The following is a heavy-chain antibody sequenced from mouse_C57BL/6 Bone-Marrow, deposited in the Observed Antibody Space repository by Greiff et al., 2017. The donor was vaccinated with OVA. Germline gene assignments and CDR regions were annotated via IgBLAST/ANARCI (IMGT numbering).Heavy chain of an antibody. CDR2: IDPSDSYT. D-gene: IGHD1-1*01. CDR1: GYTFTSYW. Sequence: QVQLKQPGAELVRPGTSVKLSCKASGYTFTSYWMHWVKQRPGQGLEWIGVIDPSDSYTNYNQKFKGKATLTVDTSSSTAYMQLSSLTSEDSAVYYCARYYHGGQGTSVTVSS. J-gene: IGHJ4*01. V-gene: IGHV1-59*01. CDR3: ARYYH.